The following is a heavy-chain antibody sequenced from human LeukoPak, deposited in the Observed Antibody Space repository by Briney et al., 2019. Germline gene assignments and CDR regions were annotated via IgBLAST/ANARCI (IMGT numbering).Heavy chain of an antibody. Sequence: SVKVSSKASGGTFSSYTISWVRQAPGQGLEWMGRIIPILGIANYAQKFQGRVTITADKSTSTAYMELSSLRSEDTAVYYCASESGSYNDAFDIWGQGTMVTVSS. D-gene: IGHD1-26*01. CDR1: GGTFSSYT. CDR3: ASESGSYNDAFDI. J-gene: IGHJ3*02. CDR2: IIPILGIA. V-gene: IGHV1-69*02.